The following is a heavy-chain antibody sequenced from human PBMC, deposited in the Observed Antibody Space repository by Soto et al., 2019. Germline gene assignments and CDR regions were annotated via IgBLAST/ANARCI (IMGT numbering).Heavy chain of an antibody. V-gene: IGHV5-51*01. CDR1: GYNFDFDW. J-gene: IGHJ5*02. CDR2: IYPHDSDI. Sequence: GESLKISCKGSGYNFDFDWIAWVRQMPGKGLEWMGFIYPHDSDIRYSPSFQGQVTISADKSISTAYLHWNSLKASDTAIYYCARLMVVATPRGWFEPWGQGTLVTVSS. CDR3: ARLMVVATPRGWFEP. D-gene: IGHD2-15*01.